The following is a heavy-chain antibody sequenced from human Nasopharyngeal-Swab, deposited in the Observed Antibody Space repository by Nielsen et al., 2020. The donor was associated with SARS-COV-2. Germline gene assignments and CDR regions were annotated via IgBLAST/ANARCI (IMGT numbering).Heavy chain of an antibody. D-gene: IGHD5-12*01. V-gene: IGHV3-21*01. J-gene: IGHJ4*02. Sequence: GGSLRLSCAASGFTFSSYSVNWVRQAPGKGLEWVSSISSSSSYIYYADSVKGRFTISRDNAKNSLYLQMNSLRAEDTAVYYCASGSRDSGYEDFDYWGQGTLVTVSS. CDR2: ISSSSSYI. CDR3: ASGSRDSGYEDFDY. CDR1: GFTFSSYS.